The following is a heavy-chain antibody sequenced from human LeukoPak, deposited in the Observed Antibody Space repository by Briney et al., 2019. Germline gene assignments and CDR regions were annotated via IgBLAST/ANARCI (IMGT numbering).Heavy chain of an antibody. CDR3: AKELLSSSSALDY. CDR2: IRYDGSNK. CDR1: GFTFSSYG. Sequence: GGSLRLSCSASGFTFSSYGMHWVRQAPGKGLEGVAFIRYDGSNKYYADSVKGRFTISRDNSKNTLYLQMNSLRAEDTAVYYCAKELLSSSSALDYWGQGTLVTVSS. J-gene: IGHJ4*02. V-gene: IGHV3-30*02. D-gene: IGHD6-6*01.